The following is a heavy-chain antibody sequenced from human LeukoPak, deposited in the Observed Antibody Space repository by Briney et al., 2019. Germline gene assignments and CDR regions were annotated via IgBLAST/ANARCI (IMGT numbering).Heavy chain of an antibody. Sequence: SETLSLTCTVSGGSISSYYWSWIRQPAGKGLEWIGRIYTSGSTNYNPSLKSRVTMSVDTSKNQFSLKLSSVTAADTAVYYCARERGVPAALGAYYFDYRGQGTLVTVSS. CDR1: GGSISSYY. CDR3: ARERGVPAALGAYYFDY. CDR2: IYTSGST. J-gene: IGHJ4*02. V-gene: IGHV4-4*07. D-gene: IGHD2-2*01.